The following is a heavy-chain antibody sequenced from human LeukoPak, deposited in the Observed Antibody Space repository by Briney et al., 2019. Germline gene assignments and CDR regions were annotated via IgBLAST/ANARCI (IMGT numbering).Heavy chain of an antibody. D-gene: IGHD2-15*01. CDR2: ISGSGGSS. Sequence: GGSLRLSCAASGFTFSSYAMSWVRQAPGKGLEWVSAISGSGGSSYYADSVKGRFTISRDNSKNTLYLQMNSLRAEDTAVYYCAKSRPADIVVVVAATPKGSVDYWGQGTLVTVSS. V-gene: IGHV3-23*01. CDR1: GFTFSSYA. CDR3: AKSRPADIVVVVAATPKGSVDY. J-gene: IGHJ4*02.